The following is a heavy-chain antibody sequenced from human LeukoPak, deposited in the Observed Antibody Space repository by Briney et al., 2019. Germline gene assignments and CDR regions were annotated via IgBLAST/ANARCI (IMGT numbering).Heavy chain of an antibody. D-gene: IGHD5-18*01. V-gene: IGHV5-51*01. J-gene: IGHJ4*02. Sequence: GESLKISCQGSGYSFTIYWIAWVRQMPGKGLEWMGIIYPGDSDTRYSPSFQGQVNMSVDKSISTAYLQWSSLKASDTAMYYCARRDRYGFDYWGQGTLVTVPS. CDR1: GYSFTIYW. CDR2: IYPGDSDT. CDR3: ARRDRYGFDY.